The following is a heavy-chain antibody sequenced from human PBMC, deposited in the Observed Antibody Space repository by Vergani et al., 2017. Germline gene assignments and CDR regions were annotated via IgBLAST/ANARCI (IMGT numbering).Heavy chain of an antibody. CDR1: GGTFSSYA. J-gene: IGHJ6*03. D-gene: IGHD6-13*01. CDR2: IIPIFGTA. Sequence: QVQLVQSGAEVKKPGSSVKVSCKASGGTFSSYAISWVRQAPGQGLEWMGGIIPIFGTANYAQKFQGRVTITADESTSTAYMELSSLRSEDTAVYYCARDGVAAAGTRDYYYYMDVWGKGNPGHRLL. V-gene: IGHV1-69*01. CDR3: ARDGVAAAGTRDYYYYMDV.